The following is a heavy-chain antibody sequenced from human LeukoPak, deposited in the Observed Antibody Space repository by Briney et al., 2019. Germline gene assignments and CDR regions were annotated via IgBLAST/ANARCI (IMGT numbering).Heavy chain of an antibody. CDR2: IYSGDTT. D-gene: IGHD6-19*01. J-gene: IGHJ5*02. CDR3: ARGSSIAVAVIVGRFYWFDP. Sequence: PGGSLRLSCAASGFSVSSNYMTWVRQAPGKGLEWVSFIYSGDTTYYADSVKGRFTISRDNSKNTLDLQMNSLRVEDTAVYYCARGSSIAVAVIVGRFYWFDPWGQGTLVTVSS. V-gene: IGHV3-53*05. CDR1: GFSVSSNY.